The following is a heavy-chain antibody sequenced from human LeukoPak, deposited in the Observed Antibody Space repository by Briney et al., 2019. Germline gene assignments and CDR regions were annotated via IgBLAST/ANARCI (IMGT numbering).Heavy chain of an antibody. D-gene: IGHD6-19*01. CDR1: GGSISSYY. Sequence: SETLSLTCTVSGGSISSYYWSWIRQPPGKGLEWIGYIYYSGSTNYNPSLKSRVTISVDTSENQFSLKLSSVTAADTAVYYCARRYSSGWYTYDAFDIWGQGTMVTVSS. CDR3: ARRYSSGWYTYDAFDI. J-gene: IGHJ3*02. CDR2: IYYSGST. V-gene: IGHV4-59*08.